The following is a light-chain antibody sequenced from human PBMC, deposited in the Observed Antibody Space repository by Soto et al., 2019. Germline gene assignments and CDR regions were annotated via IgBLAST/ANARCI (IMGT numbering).Light chain of an antibody. CDR3: QHHNNYLYT. CDR2: KAS. J-gene: IGKJ2*01. Sequence: DVQMTQSPSTLSASVGDTVTITCRANETIDYYLAWYQQKPGRAPKLLIYKASSLESGVPSRFSGSGSGTEFTLPISSLQPDDFATYYCQHHNNYLYTFGQGTKLEI. CDR1: ETIDYY. V-gene: IGKV1-5*03.